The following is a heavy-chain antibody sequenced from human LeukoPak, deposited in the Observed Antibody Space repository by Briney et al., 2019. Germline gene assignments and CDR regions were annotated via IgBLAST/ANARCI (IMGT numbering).Heavy chain of an antibody. CDR1: GGSISDNY. CDR2: AYYSGHA. CDR3: ARHPFATPFDY. Sequence: SETLSLTCTVSGGSISDNYWSWIRQPPGKGLEWIGYAYYSGHANYNSSLKSRVTMSLDTSKSQFSLRLSSVTAADTAVYFCARHPFATPFDYWGPGTLVTVSS. D-gene: IGHD2-15*01. J-gene: IGHJ4*02. V-gene: IGHV4-59*08.